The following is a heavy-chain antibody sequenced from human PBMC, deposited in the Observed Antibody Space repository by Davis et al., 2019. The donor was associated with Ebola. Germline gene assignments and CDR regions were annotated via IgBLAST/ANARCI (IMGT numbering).Heavy chain of an antibody. J-gene: IGHJ6*02. V-gene: IGHV3-11*01. Sequence: PGGSLRLSCAASGFTFSDYYMSWIRQAPGKGLEWVSYISSSGSTIYYADSVKGRFTISRDNAKNSLYLQMNSLRAEDTAVYYCARDTPDYDFWSGYRHWGGVDGMDVWGQGTTVTVSS. CDR3: ARDTPDYDFWSGYRHWGGVDGMDV. CDR2: ISSSGSTI. CDR1: GFTFSDYY. D-gene: IGHD3-3*01.